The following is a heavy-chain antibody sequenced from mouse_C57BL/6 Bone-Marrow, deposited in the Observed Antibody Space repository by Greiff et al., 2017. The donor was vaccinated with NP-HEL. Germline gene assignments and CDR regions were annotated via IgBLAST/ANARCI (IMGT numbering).Heavy chain of an antibody. CDR1: GFTFSSYG. CDR2: ISSGGSYT. J-gene: IGHJ4*01. D-gene: IGHD2-1*01. Sequence: EVQLVESGGDLVKPGGSLKLSCEASGFTFSSYGMSWVRQTPDKRLEWVATISSGGSYTYYPDSVQGRFTIYRDNAQNTLYLQMSRLKSDDTAMYYCARGDYCNYVVYYYAMDYLGQGTSVTFSS. V-gene: IGHV5-6*01. CDR3: ARGDYCNYVVYYYAMDY.